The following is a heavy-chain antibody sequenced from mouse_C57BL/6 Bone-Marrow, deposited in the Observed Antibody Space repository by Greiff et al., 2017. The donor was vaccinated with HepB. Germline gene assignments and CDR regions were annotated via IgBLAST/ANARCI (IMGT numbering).Heavy chain of an antibody. J-gene: IGHJ3*01. Sequence: QVQLQQPGAELVKPGASVKMSCKASGYTFTSYWITWVKQRPGQGLEWIGDIYPGSGSTNYNEKFKSKATLTVDTSSSTAYMQLSSLTSEDSAVYYCARRRIYYYGSSASWCAYWGQGTLVTVSA. V-gene: IGHV1-55*01. CDR2: IYPGSGST. CDR1: GYTFTSYW. D-gene: IGHD1-1*01. CDR3: ARRRIYYYGSSASWCAY.